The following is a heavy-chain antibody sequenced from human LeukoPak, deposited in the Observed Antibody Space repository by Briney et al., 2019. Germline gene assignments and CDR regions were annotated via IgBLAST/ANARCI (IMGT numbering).Heavy chain of an antibody. CDR2: IYYSGST. Sequence: PSETLSLTCTVSGGSISSSSYYWGWIRQPPGKGLEWIGGIYYSGSTYYNPSLKSRVTISVDTSKNQFSLKLSSVTAADTAVYYCARRGYGDYADAFDIWGQGTMVTVSS. CDR3: ARRGYGDYADAFDI. CDR1: GGSISSSSYY. V-gene: IGHV4-39*01. J-gene: IGHJ3*02. D-gene: IGHD4-17*01.